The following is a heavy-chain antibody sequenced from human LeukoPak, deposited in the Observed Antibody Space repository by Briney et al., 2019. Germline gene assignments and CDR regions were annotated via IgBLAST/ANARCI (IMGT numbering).Heavy chain of an antibody. V-gene: IGHV4-59*08. CDR3: ARHDDYPGCGRGLDP. J-gene: IGHJ5*02. CDR2: IFYRGTT. Sequence: SETLSLTCTVSGGSITNYFWSWIRQPPGKGLGWIGYIFYRGTTTYNPAVNSRVTISLGTSTNRFSLKRTSVSAADTAVYYCARHDDYPGCGRGLDPWGQGTLVTVSS. D-gene: IGHD5-12*01. CDR1: GGSITNYF.